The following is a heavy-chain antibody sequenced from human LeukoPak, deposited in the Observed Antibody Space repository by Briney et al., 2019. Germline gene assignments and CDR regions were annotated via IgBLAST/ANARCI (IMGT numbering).Heavy chain of an antibody. CDR3: AKGGAYYDFIFDP. Sequence: GGSLRLSCAASGFTFRNYARTWVRQAPGKGLDWVSSINGNGRATYNADSVRGRFTISRDNSKNTLYLQMNSLRAEDTAVFYCAKGGAYYDFIFDPWGQGTLVTVSS. J-gene: IGHJ5*02. V-gene: IGHV3-23*01. CDR2: INGNGRAT. D-gene: IGHD3-3*01. CDR1: GFTFRNYA.